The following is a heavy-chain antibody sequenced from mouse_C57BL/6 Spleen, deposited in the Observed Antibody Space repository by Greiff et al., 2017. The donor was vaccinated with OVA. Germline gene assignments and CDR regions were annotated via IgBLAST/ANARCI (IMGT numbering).Heavy chain of an antibody. CDR1: GFSLTSYG. Sequence: QVQLQQSGPGLVAPSQSLSITCTVSGFSLTSYGVCWVRPPPGKGLEWLGVIWGDGSTNYHSALISRLSISKDNSKSQLCLKLNSLQTDDTATYYCAKPDYGSLPFAYWGQGTLVTVSA. CDR2: IWGDGST. D-gene: IGHD1-1*01. J-gene: IGHJ3*01. V-gene: IGHV2-3*01. CDR3: AKPDYGSLPFAY.